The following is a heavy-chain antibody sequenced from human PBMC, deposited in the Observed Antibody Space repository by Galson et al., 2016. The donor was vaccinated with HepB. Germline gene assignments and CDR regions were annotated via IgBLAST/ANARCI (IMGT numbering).Heavy chain of an antibody. CDR3: ARYRGNDAYADS. V-gene: IGHV3-7*04. CDR2: IKQDGSAK. J-gene: IGHJ5*01. D-gene: IGHD3-16*01. CDR1: GFTLSNYW. Sequence: SLRLSCAASGFTLSNYWMSWVRQAPGKGLEWVANIKQDGSAKNYVDSAKGRFTISRDNAKNSLSLQMDSLRAEDTAVYYCARYRGNDAYADSWGQGTLVTVSS.